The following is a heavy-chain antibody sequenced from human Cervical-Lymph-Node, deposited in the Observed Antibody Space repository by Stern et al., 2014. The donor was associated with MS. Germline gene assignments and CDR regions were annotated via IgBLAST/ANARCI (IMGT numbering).Heavy chain of an antibody. Sequence: VQLVESGAEVKKPGSSVKVSCKASGGTFSNYATSWVRQAPGPGLEGMGGIVPLFGKPNYAQKFQGRVTITADESTSTAYMDLSSLRSEDTAVYYCASPLTATSVPFGYYGMDVWGQGTTVTVS. V-gene: IGHV1-69*01. CDR3: ASPLTATSVPFGYYGMDV. D-gene: IGHD4-17*01. CDR1: GGTFSNYA. CDR2: IVPLFGKP. J-gene: IGHJ6*02.